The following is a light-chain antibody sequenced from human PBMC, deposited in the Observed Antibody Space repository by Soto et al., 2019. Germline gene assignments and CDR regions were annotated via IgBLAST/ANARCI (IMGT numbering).Light chain of an antibody. CDR2: HAS. CDR1: QIIVDG. V-gene: IGKV1-5*01. CDR3: QHYDSYSVT. Sequence: DIRVTQSPSTLSASVGDRVTITCLASQIIVDGLAWSQQKPGQAPKLLHYHASTLENGVPSRFGGSGSGTEFTLTSSNLEPDDIDTYYFQHYDSYSVTFGQGTTVEIK. J-gene: IGKJ1*01.